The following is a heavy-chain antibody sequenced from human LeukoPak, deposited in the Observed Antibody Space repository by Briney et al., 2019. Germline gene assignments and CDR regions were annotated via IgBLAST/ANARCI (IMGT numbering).Heavy chain of an antibody. D-gene: IGHD1-26*01. V-gene: IGHV3-15*01. CDR3: TTLALRATGTYYFDY. CDR1: GFTFSNAW. Sequence: GGSLRLSCAASGFTFSNAWMSWVRQAPGKGLEWVGRIKSKTDGGTTDYAAPVKGRFTISRDDSKNTLYLQMNSLKTEDTAVYYCTTLALRATGTYYFDYWGQGTLVTVSS. CDR2: IKSKTDGGTT. J-gene: IGHJ4*02.